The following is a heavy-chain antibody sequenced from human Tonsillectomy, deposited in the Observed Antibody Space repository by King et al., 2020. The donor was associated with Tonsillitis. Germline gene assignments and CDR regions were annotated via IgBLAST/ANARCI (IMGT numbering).Heavy chain of an antibody. CDR2: ISSSRSYI. CDR1: GFTFNTYT. J-gene: IGHJ4*02. V-gene: IGHV3-21*01. CDR3: AREGVGRDGLGYDTSGRFDY. D-gene: IGHD3-22*01. Sequence: VQLVESGGGLVKPGGSLRLSCAASGFTFNTYTMNWVRQAPGKGLEWVSSISSSRSYIYYADSVRGRFTISRDNAKNSLYLQMNSLRAGDTAVYYCAREGVGRDGLGYDTSGRFDYWGQGTLVTVSS.